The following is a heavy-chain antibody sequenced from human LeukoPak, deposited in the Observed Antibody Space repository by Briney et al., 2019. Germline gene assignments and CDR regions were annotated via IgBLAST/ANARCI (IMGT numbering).Heavy chain of an antibody. CDR3: ARHYSSGSNFDY. CDR1: GGSISSGGYY. CDR2: IYYSGST. Sequence: PSETLSLTCTVSGGSISSGGYYWSWIRQHPGKGLEWIGYIYYSGSTNYNPSLKSRVTISVDTSKNQFSLKLSSVTAADTAVYYCARHYSSGSNFDYWGQGTPVTVSS. D-gene: IGHD3-10*01. J-gene: IGHJ4*02. V-gene: IGHV4-31*03.